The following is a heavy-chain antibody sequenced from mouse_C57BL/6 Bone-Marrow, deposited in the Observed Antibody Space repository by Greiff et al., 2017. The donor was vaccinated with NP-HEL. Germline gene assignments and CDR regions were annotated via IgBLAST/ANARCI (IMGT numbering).Heavy chain of an antibody. CDR1: GYTFTDYN. CDR3: ARYSGGSSWFAY. CDR2: INPNNGGT. J-gene: IGHJ3*01. Sequence: VQLKESGPELVKPGASVKMSCKASGYTFTDYNMHWVKQSHGKSLEWIGYINPNNGGTSYHQKFKGKAILTVNKPSSTAYMELSSLTSEDSAVYYCARYSGGSSWFAYWGQGTLDAVSA. V-gene: IGHV1-22*01. D-gene: IGHD1-1*02.